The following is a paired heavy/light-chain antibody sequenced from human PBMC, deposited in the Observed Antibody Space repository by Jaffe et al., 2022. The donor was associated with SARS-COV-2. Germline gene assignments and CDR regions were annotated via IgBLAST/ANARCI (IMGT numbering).Light chain of an antibody. CDR3: QQYNNWLGT. J-gene: IGKJ4*01. V-gene: IGKV3-15*01. CDR1: QSVSSN. Sequence: EIVMTQSPATLSVSPGERATLSCRASQSVSSNLAWYQQKPGQAPRLLIYGASTRATGIPARFSGSGSGTEFTLTISSLQSEDFAVYYCQQYNNWLGTFGGGTKVEIK. CDR2: GAS.
Heavy chain of an antibody. Sequence: QVQLVESGGGLVKPGGSLRLSCAASGFTFSDYYMSWIRQAPGKGLEWVSYISSSGSTIYYADSVKGRFTISRDNAKNSLYLQMNSLRAEDTAVYYCARDFPVPSGYHLYWGQGTLVTVSS. CDR2: ISSSGSTI. J-gene: IGHJ4*02. CDR1: GFTFSDYY. CDR3: ARDFPVPSGYHLY. V-gene: IGHV3-11*01. D-gene: IGHD3-22*01.